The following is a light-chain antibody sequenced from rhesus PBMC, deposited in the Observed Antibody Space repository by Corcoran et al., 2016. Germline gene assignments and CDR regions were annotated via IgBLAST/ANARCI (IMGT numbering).Light chain of an antibody. CDR3: SSYAGSNTLI. V-gene: IGLV2-32*02. J-gene: IGLJ1*01. Sequence: QAALTQPRSVSGSPGQSVTISCTGTSSDIGGYNYVPWYQQHPGTAPKLTIYEVSKRPSGVSDRFSGSKSGNTASLTISGLQAEDESDYYCSSYAGSNTLIFGAGTRLTVL. CDR1: SSDIGGYNY. CDR2: EVS.